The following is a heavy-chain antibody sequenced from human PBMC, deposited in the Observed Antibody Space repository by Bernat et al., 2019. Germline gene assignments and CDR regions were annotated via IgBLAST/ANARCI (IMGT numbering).Heavy chain of an antibody. CDR3: ASLNNFWSGYLNYYYYGMDV. V-gene: IGHV4-39*01. J-gene: IGHJ6*02. CDR2: IYYSGST. Sequence: QLQLQESGPGLVKPSETLSLTCTVSGGSISSSSYYWGWIRQPPGKGLEWIGSIYYSGSTYYNPSLKSRVTISVDTSKNQFSLKLSSVPAADTAVYYCASLNNFWSGYLNYYYYGMDVWGQGTTVTVSS. D-gene: IGHD3-3*01. CDR1: GGSISSSSYY.